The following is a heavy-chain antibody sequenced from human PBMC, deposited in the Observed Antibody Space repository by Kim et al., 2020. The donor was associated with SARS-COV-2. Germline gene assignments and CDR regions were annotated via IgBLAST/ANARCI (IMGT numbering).Heavy chain of an antibody. CDR1: GFSLSSYG. J-gene: IGHJ3*02. CDR2: ISYDGSNK. D-gene: IGHD6-19*01. Sequence: GGSLRLSCAASGFSLSSYGMHWVRQAPGKGLEWVAVISYDGSNKYYADSVKGRCTISRDNSKNTLYLQMNSLRAGDTAVYYCARGAVAGDDAFDIWGQGTMVTVSS. CDR3: ARGAVAGDDAFDI. V-gene: IGHV3-30*03.